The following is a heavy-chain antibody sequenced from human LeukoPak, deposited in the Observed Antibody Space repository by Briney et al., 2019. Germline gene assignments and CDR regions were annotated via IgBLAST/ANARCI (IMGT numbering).Heavy chain of an antibody. CDR1: GSRFTSYW. CDR2: IYPADSDK. V-gene: IGHV5-51*01. CDR3: PSPYLTVTLDAFDI. J-gene: IGHJ3*02. Sequence: GAPLKISSKGSGSRFTSYWFGWVRRMPGKGLEWMGIIYPADSDKTYSPSFQAQVTISADKSFTTASLHWTSLKASPPPIISFPSPYLTVTLDAFDIWGQGTMVTVSS. D-gene: IGHD4-17*01.